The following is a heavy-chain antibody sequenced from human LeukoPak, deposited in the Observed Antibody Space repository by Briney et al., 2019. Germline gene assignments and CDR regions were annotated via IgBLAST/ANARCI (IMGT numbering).Heavy chain of an antibody. Sequence: ASVKVSCKASGYTFTSYYMHWVRQAPGQGLEWMGIINPSGGSTSYAQKFQGRVTMTRDTSTSTVYMELSSLRSEDTAVYYCARVAQVGAIGPYFDYWGQGTLVTLSS. V-gene: IGHV1-46*01. D-gene: IGHD1-26*01. CDR3: ARVAQVGAIGPYFDY. J-gene: IGHJ4*02. CDR1: GYTFTSYY. CDR2: INPSGGST.